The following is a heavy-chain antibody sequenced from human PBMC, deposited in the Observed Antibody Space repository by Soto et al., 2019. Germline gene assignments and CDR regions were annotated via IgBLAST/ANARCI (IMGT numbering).Heavy chain of an antibody. J-gene: IGHJ6*02. Sequence: QVQLVQSGAEVKKPGASVKVSCKASGYTFTSYGITWGRQAPAQGLEWMGWISAYNGNTNYAQKLQGRVTMTTDTSTSTAYMELRSLRSDDTAVYYCAALVPAAPYYGMDVWGQGTTVTVSS. CDR2: ISAYNGNT. CDR1: GYTFTSYG. CDR3: AALVPAAPYYGMDV. D-gene: IGHD2-2*01. V-gene: IGHV1-18*04.